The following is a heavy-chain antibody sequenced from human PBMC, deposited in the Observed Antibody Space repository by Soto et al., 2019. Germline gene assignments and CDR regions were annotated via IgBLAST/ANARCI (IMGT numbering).Heavy chain of an antibody. Sequence: QVQLVQSGAEVKKPGASVKASCKASGYTFTSNYMHWVRQAPGQGLEWMGIINPSGGSTSYAQKFKGRVTMTRDTSTSTVYMELSSLRSEDTAVYYCARALVYCSGGSCYILDYWGQGTLVTVSS. CDR2: INPSGGST. CDR1: GYTFTSNY. CDR3: ARALVYCSGGSCYILDY. D-gene: IGHD2-15*01. V-gene: IGHV1-46*01. J-gene: IGHJ4*02.